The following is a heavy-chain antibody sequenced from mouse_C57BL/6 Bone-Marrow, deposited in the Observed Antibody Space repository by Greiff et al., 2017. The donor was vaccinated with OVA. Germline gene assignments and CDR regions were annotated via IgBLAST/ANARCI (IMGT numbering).Heavy chain of an antibody. CDR1: GYTFTSYW. D-gene: IGHD2-1*01. J-gene: IGHJ4*01. CDR3: ASLLYYAMDY. CDR2: LDPSDSYT. Sequence: QVQLQQPGAELVMPGASVKLSCKASGYTFTSYWMHWVKQRPGQGLEWIGELDPSDSYTNYNQKFKGKSTLTVDKSSSTAYMQLSSLTSEDSAVYYCASLLYYAMDYWGQGTSVTVSS. V-gene: IGHV1-69*01.